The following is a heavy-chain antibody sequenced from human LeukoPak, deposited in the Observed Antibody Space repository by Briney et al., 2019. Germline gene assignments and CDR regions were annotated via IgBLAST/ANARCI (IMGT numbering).Heavy chain of an antibody. V-gene: IGHV3-23*01. CDR3: AKLASDSSGIPL. CDR1: GFNFTDFA. CDR2: VSGSGGTT. Sequence: GGSLRLSCAASGFNFTDFAMTWVRQAPGKGLEWVSAVSGSGGTTYYANSVKGRFTISRDNSKNTLYLQMNSLRAEDTAVYYCAKLASDSSGIPLWGQGTMVTVSS. J-gene: IGHJ3*01. D-gene: IGHD3-22*01.